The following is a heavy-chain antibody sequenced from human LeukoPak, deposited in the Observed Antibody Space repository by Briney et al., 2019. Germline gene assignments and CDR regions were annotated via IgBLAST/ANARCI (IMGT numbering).Heavy chain of an antibody. Sequence: PSETLSLTCAVYGGSFSGYYWSWIRQPPGKGLEWIGYIYYSGSTNYNPSLKSRVTISVDTSKNQFSLELSSVTAADTALYYCARAKITAADIDRPFDPWGQGTLVTVSS. CDR1: GGSFSGYY. V-gene: IGHV4-59*01. CDR3: ARAKITAADIDRPFDP. J-gene: IGHJ5*02. D-gene: IGHD6-13*01. CDR2: IYYSGST.